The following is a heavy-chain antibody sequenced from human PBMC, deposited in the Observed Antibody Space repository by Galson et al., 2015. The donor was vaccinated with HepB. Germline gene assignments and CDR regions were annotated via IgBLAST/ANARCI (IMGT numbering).Heavy chain of an antibody. J-gene: IGHJ3*02. CDR2: ISVYNGNT. CDR3: ARAYSSGSYYGAFDI. D-gene: IGHD3-22*01. CDR1: GYTFTSYG. Sequence: SVKVSCKASGYTFTSYGISWVRQAPGQGLEWMGWISVYNGNTNYAQNLQVQGRVTMTTDTSTSTVYMELRSLRSDDTAVYYCARAYSSGSYYGAFDIWGQGTRVTVSS. V-gene: IGHV1-18*01.